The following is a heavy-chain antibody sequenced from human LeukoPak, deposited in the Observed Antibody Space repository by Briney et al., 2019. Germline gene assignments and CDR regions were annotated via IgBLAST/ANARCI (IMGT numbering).Heavy chain of an antibody. D-gene: IGHD3-22*01. CDR3: AATRAYYYDSSGYSH. Sequence: GGSLRLSCAASGNYWMHWVRQAPGKGLVWVSHINSDGSWTSYADSVKGRFTISRDNSKNTLYLQMNSLRAEDTAVYYCAATRAYYYDSSGYSHWGQGTLVTVSS. CDR2: INSDGSWT. J-gene: IGHJ4*02. CDR1: GNYW. V-gene: IGHV3-74*01.